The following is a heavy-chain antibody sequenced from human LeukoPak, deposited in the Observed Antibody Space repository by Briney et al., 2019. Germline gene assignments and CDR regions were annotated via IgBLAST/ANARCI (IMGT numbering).Heavy chain of an antibody. Sequence: GGSLRLSCVASGXTFSNAWMTWVRQAPGKGLEWVGRIKSKTDDGTTDYAAPVKGRFTISRDDSKNTLYLQMNSLQIEDMAVYYCTTGLPAAGPHFDYWGQGTLVTVSS. CDR3: TTGLPAAGPHFDY. V-gene: IGHV3-15*01. CDR1: GXTFSNAW. J-gene: IGHJ4*02. D-gene: IGHD6-13*01. CDR2: IKSKTDDGTT.